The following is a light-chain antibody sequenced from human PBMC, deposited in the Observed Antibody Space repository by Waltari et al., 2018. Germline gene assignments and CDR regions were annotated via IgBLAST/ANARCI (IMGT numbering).Light chain of an antibody. CDR3: QSADSNSTSVV. V-gene: IGLV3-25*03. CDR2: RDT. CDR1: ALPKQY. J-gene: IGLJ3*02. Sequence: SYKLTQAPSVSVSPGQTARITCSGDALPKQYAYWYQQKPGQAPGWVIYRDTERPSGLPERCSGSSSGTTVTLTISGVQAEDEADYYCQSADSNSTSVVFGGGTKLTVL.